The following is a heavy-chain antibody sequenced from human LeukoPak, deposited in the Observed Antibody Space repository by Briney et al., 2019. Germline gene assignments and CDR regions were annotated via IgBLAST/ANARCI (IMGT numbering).Heavy chain of an antibody. Sequence: GGSLRLSCAASGFTFSSYGMHWVRQAPGKGLEWVSYISPSSSTIYYADSVKGRFTISRDNAKNSLYLQMNSPRAEDTAVYYCAREHTPFGSGCTAAYWGQGTLVTVSS. D-gene: IGHD6-19*01. V-gene: IGHV3-48*01. J-gene: IGHJ4*02. CDR3: AREHTPFGSGCTAAY. CDR1: GFTFSSYG. CDR2: ISPSSSTI.